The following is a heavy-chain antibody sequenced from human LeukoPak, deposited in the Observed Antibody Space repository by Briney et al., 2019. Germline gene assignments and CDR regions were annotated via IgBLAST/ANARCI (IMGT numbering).Heavy chain of an antibody. Sequence: GGSLRLSCAASGFTFSSYAMSWVRQAPGKRLEWVSAISGGGGTTYYADSVKGRFTISRDNSKNTLFLQMNSLRPEDTAVYYCAKDSGPYTSGYYGHWGQGTLVTVSS. CDR1: GFTFSSYA. CDR3: AKDSGPYTSGYYGH. V-gene: IGHV3-23*01. CDR2: ISGGGGTT. D-gene: IGHD3-22*01. J-gene: IGHJ4*02.